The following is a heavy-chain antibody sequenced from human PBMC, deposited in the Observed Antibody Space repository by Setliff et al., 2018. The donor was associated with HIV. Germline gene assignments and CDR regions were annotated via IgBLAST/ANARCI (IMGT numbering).Heavy chain of an antibody. Sequence: SETLSLTCTVSGGSINSTSYYWGWIRQPPGNGLEWIGSIYHTGSTYYKPSLKSRVTISLDTSQNQFSLKLSSVTAADTAIYYCARVRRFGEFSPNYYGMDVWGQGTTVTVSS. CDR3: ARVRRFGEFSPNYYGMDV. D-gene: IGHD3-10*01. CDR2: IYHTGST. CDR1: GGSINSTSYY. J-gene: IGHJ6*02. V-gene: IGHV4-39*07.